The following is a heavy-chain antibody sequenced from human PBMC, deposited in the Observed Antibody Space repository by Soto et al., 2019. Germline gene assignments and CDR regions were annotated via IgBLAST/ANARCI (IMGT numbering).Heavy chain of an antibody. CDR3: ARDISYGSGTAYGF. D-gene: IGHD3-10*01. J-gene: IGHJ4*02. CDR2: ISNHNGGT. CDR1: GYTFTSHG. V-gene: IGHV1-18*01. Sequence: QVQLVQSGGEVKKPGASVKVSCKASGYTFTSHGISWVRHAPGQGLEWMGWISNHNGGTNYAQRLQDRLTMTTDTSTSTAYMKLRSLTSDDTAIYYCARDISYGSGTAYGFWGQGTLVTVSS.